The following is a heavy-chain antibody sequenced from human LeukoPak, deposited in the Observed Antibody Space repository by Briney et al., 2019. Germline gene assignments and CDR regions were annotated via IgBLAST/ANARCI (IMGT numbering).Heavy chain of an antibody. D-gene: IGHD4-4*01. CDR2: IYYSGST. Sequence: SETLSLTCTVSGGSISSSSYCWGWIRQPPGKGLEWIGSIYYSGSTYYNPSLKSRVTISVDTSKNQFSLKLSSVTAADTAVYYCARGLYSNYALDVWGQGTTVTVSS. V-gene: IGHV4-39*01. CDR3: ARGLYSNYALDV. CDR1: GGSISSSSYC. J-gene: IGHJ6*02.